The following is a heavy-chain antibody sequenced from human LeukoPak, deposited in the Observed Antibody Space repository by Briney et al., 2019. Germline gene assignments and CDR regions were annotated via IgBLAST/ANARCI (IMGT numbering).Heavy chain of an antibody. J-gene: IGHJ3*02. Sequence: PGGSLRLSCAASGFTFSDYYMSWIRQAPGKGLEWVSYISSSGSTIYYADSVKGRFTISRDNAKNSLYLQMNSLRAKDTAVYYCAREYYDILTGYSNAFDIWGQGTMVTVSS. CDR3: AREYYDILTGYSNAFDI. V-gene: IGHV3-11*01. CDR1: GFTFSDYY. CDR2: ISSSGSTI. D-gene: IGHD3-9*01.